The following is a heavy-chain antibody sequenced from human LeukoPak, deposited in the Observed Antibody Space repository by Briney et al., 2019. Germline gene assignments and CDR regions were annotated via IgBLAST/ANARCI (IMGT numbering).Heavy chain of an antibody. D-gene: IGHD5-12*01. V-gene: IGHV3-23*01. J-gene: IGHJ4*02. CDR3: AKTRGYSGYVFDY. CDR2: ISGSGGST. CDR1: GFTFSDYY. Sequence: GGSLRLSCAASGFTFSDYYMSWIRQAPGRGLEWVSAISGSGGSTYYADSVKGRFTISRDNSKNTLYLQMNSLRAEDTAVYYCAKTRGYSGYVFDYWGQGTLVTVSS.